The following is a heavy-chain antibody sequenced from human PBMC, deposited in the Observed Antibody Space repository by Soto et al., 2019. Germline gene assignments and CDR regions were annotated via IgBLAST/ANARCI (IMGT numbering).Heavy chain of an antibody. CDR1: GGSISSGDYY. J-gene: IGHJ6*02. D-gene: IGHD2-15*01. V-gene: IGHV4-30-4*01. CDR3: ARASGYCSGGSCYSPSSGMDV. Sequence: SETLSLTCTVSGGSISSGDYYWSWIRQPPGKGLEWIGYIYYSGSTYYNPSLKSRVTISVDTSKNQFSLKLSSVTAADTAVYYCARASGYCSGGSCYSPSSGMDVWGQGTTVTVSS. CDR2: IYYSGST.